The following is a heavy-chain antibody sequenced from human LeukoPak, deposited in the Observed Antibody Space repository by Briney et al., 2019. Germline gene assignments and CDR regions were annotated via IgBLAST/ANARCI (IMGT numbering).Heavy chain of an antibody. V-gene: IGHV4-39*07. D-gene: IGHD6-19*01. CDR2: VYYSGST. CDR3: ARHSSDYYGPFDY. CDR1: GGSIRSSSYY. J-gene: IGHJ4*02. Sequence: SETLSLTCTVSGGSIRSSSYYWGWIRQTPGKGLEWIGSVYYSGSTHYNPSLRSRVTMSVDTSKNQFSLKLSSVTAADTAVYFCARHSSDYYGPFDYWGQGTLVTVSS.